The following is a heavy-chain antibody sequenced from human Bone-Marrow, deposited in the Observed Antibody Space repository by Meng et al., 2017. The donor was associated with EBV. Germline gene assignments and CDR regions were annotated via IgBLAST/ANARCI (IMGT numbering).Heavy chain of an antibody. Sequence: QGYLVAAGGKVVKRGPSVQVYCKVSGYTFTSYGISWVRQAHGQGLEWMGWISAYNGNTNYAQKLQGRVTMTTDTSTSTAYMELRSLRSDDTAVYYCARSSPPYCGGDCHDDYWGQGTLVTVSS. V-gene: IGHV1-18*01. J-gene: IGHJ4*02. CDR2: ISAYNGNT. CDR1: GYTFTSYG. CDR3: ARSSPPYCGGDCHDDY. D-gene: IGHD2-21*01.